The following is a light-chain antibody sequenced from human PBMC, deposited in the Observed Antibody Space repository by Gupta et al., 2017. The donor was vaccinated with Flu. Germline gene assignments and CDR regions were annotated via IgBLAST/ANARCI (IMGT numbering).Light chain of an antibody. Sequence: EIQMTQSQLSLSSSIGDRVRITCRASQSISTYLNWHQQKPGKAPKVLIYYLSNVQSGVPSRFSGSGSGTEVILTISRLQPEDFATDYCLHDDNTPRTFGQGTKVEIK. V-gene: IGKV1-39*01. CDR3: LHDDNTPRT. CDR2: YLS. J-gene: IGKJ1*01. CDR1: QSISTY.